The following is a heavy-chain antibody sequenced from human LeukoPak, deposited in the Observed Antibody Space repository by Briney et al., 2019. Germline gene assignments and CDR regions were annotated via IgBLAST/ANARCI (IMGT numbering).Heavy chain of an antibody. J-gene: IGHJ4*02. D-gene: IGHD3-3*01. V-gene: IGHV6-1*01. CDR2: TYYRSKWYN. CDR1: GDSVSSNSAA. Sequence: SQTLSLTCAISGDSVSSNSAAWNWIRQSPSRGLEWLGRTYYRSKWYNNYAVSVKSRITINPDTSKNQFSLQLNSVTPEDTAVHYCARDTILRPPEWGFDYWGQGTLVTVSS. CDR3: ARDTILRPPEWGFDY.